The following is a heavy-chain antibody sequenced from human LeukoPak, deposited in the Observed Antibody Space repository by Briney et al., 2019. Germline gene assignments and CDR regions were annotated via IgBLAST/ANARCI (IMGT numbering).Heavy chain of an antibody. D-gene: IGHD4-17*01. J-gene: IGHJ4*02. CDR1: GYTFNSYY. V-gene: IGHV1-46*02. Sequence: ASVKVSCKASGYTFNSYYMHWVRQSPGQGLEWMGIINPSGGSTSYAQNFQGRVTMTRDTSTSTVYMELSSLRSEDTAVYYCARESYGEEDNWGQGALVTVSS. CDR2: INPSGGST. CDR3: ARESYGEEDN.